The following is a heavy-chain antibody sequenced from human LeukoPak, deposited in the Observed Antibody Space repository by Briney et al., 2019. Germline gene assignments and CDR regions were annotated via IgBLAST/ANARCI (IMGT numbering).Heavy chain of an antibody. CDR1: GASVSSNSAT. V-gene: IGHV6-1*01. CDR3: ARVISSGWERFDF. Sequence: PSQTLSLTCAISGASVSSNSATWDWIRQSPSRGLEWLVRTYYRSNLYYDYAVSVKSRITINPDTSKNHFSLQLNSVTPEDTAVYYCARVISSGWERFDFWGQGTLVTVSS. D-gene: IGHD6-19*01. J-gene: IGHJ4*02. CDR2: TYYRSNLYY.